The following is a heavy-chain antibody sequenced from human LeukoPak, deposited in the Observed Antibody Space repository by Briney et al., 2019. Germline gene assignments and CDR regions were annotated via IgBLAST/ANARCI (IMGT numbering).Heavy chain of an antibody. D-gene: IGHD2/OR15-2a*01. CDR2: ISSSGTYT. CDR1: GFTFYTYS. J-gene: IGHJ3*02. Sequence: PGGSLRLSCAASGFTFYTYSMNWVRQAPGKGLEWVSSISSSGTYTYYADSVKGRFTISRDNAKNSLYLQMNSLRAEDTAVHYCARDSSFLGEAFDIRGQGTMVTVSS. V-gene: IGHV3-21*01. CDR3: ARDSSFLGEAFDI.